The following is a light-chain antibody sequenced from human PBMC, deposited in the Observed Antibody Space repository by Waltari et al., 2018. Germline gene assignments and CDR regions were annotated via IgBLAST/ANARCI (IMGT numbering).Light chain of an antibody. Sequence: DIQMTQSPSSLSASVGDSVTITCRASQRISGYLIWYQQRPGQAPKLLIYAASSLESGVPSRFSGSGFGTDFTLTINSLQPEDFAVYYCQQTYSNFRTFGQGTKVDVK. CDR2: AAS. CDR1: QRISGY. J-gene: IGKJ1*01. CDR3: QQTYSNFRT. V-gene: IGKV1-39*01.